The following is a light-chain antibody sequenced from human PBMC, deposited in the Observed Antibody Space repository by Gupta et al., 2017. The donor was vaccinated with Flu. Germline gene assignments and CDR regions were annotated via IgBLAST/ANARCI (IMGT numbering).Light chain of an antibody. CDR3: QQGYSTPQT. J-gene: IGKJ4*02. Sequence: DIQMTQSPSSLSVSVGDRVTITCRASQSVSNFLNWYQQKPGKAPKLLIYAASTLQGGVPSRFSGSGSGTDFTLTINSLQPEDFATYYCQQGYSTPQTFGRGTTVEIK. V-gene: IGKV1-39*01. CDR2: AAS. CDR1: QSVSNF.